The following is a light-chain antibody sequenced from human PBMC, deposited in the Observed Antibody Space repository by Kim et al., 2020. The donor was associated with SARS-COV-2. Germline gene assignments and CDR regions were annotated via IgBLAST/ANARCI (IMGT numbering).Light chain of an antibody. CDR3: QQVNTYPYT. CDR1: QAVASY. Sequence: SASVGDRVTITCRASQAVASYLAWYQQKPGEAPKLLIYSAATLQTGVPARFRGSRSGTEFTLTINSLQPEDFAIYYCQQVNTYPYTFGQGTKLEI. J-gene: IGKJ2*01. V-gene: IGKV1-9*01. CDR2: SAA.